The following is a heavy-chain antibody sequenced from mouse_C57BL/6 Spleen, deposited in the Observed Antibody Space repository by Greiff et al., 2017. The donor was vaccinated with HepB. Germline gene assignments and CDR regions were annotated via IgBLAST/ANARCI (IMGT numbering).Heavy chain of an antibody. CDR3: ASDYGSSYGFAY. D-gene: IGHD1-1*01. CDR2: IDPSDSET. Sequence: QVQLQQPGAELVRPGSSVKLSCKASGYTFTSYWMHWVKQRPIQGLEWIGNIDPSDSETHYNQKFKDKATLTVDKSSSTAYMQLRSLTSEDSAVYYCASDYGSSYGFAYWGQGTLVTVSA. V-gene: IGHV1-52*01. J-gene: IGHJ3*01. CDR1: GYTFTSYW.